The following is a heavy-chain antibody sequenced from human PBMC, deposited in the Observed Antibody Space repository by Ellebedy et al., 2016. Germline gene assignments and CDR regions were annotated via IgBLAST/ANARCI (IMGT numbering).Heavy chain of an antibody. J-gene: IGHJ4*02. CDR3: RQGHYADY. CDR1: GSASYSYA. D-gene: IGHD2-2*01. CDR2: ISGPGART. Sequence: GGSLRLXXAVSGSASYSYAMSWVRQAPGKGLEWVVIISGPGARTYYTDSVQGRFTISRDNFRNTLHLQMNNLRGEDTAVYYCRQGHYADYWGQGTLVTVSS. V-gene: IGHV3-23*01.